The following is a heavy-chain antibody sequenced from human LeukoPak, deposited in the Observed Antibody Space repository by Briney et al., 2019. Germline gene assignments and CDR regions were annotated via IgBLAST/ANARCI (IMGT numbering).Heavy chain of an antibody. CDR3: ARTLITMVRGVISGWFDP. CDR1: GGSISSSTYY. Sequence: SETLSLTCTVSGGSISSSTYYWGWIRQSPGKGLEWIGSVHYSGSTYYNPSLKSRVTISVDTSKNQFSLKLSSVTAADTAVYYCARTLITMVRGVISGWFDPWGQGTLVTVSS. J-gene: IGHJ5*02. D-gene: IGHD3-10*01. CDR2: VHYSGST. V-gene: IGHV4-39*07.